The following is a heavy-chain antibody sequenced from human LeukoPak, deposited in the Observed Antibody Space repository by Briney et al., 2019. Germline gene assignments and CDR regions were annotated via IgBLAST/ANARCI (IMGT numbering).Heavy chain of an antibody. Sequence: GASVKVSCKASGYTFTSYYMHWVRQAPGQGLEWMGIINPSGGSTSYAQKFQGRVTMTRDTSISTAYMELSRLRSDDTAVYYCAREACGGDCSELDYWGQGTLVTVSS. CDR3: AREACGGDCSELDY. D-gene: IGHD2-21*01. CDR1: GYTFTSYY. V-gene: IGHV1-46*01. CDR2: INPSGGST. J-gene: IGHJ4*02.